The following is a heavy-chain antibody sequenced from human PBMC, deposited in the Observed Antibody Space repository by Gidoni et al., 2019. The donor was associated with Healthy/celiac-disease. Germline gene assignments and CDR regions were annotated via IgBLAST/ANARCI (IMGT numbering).Heavy chain of an antibody. D-gene: IGHD2-15*01. V-gene: IGHV3-49*03. J-gene: IGHJ4*02. Sequence: EVQLVESGVGLVQPGRSLRLSFSASGFTFGDYAMSWFRQAPGKGLEWVGFIRSKAYGGTTEYAASVKGRFTISREDSKSIAYLQMNSLKTEDTAVYYCTRAYGGNAYFDYWGQGTLVTVSS. CDR2: IRSKAYGGTT. CDR3: TRAYGGNAYFDY. CDR1: GFTFGDYA.